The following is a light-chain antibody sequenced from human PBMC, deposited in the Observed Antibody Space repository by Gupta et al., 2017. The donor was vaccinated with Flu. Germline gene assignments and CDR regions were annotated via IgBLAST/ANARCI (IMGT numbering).Light chain of an antibody. V-gene: IGKV1-5*03. Sequence: DIQMTQSPSTLSASVGDRVTINCRASQSIGDWLAWYQQKPGKAPNLMIYKTSKLKNGVPERFSGSGSGKDFTLTITSLQADDFASYYCQQYSTYSTFGQGTKVDIK. CDR3: QQYSTYST. CDR1: QSIGDW. J-gene: IGKJ1*01. CDR2: KTS.